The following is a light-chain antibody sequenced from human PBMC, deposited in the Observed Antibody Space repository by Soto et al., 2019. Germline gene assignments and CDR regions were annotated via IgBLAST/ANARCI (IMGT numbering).Light chain of an antibody. V-gene: IGKV1-5*01. Sequence: DIQMTQSPSTLSASVGDRVTITCRASQSISSWLAWYQQKPGKAPKLLIYDASSLESGVPSRFSGSGSGTEFTFTISSLQPDDFATYYCQQYNSYLRTFGQGTKV. CDR1: QSISSW. CDR2: DAS. CDR3: QQYNSYLRT. J-gene: IGKJ1*01.